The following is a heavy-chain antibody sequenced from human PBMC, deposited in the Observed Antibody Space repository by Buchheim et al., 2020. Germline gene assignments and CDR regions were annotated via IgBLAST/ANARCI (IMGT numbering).Heavy chain of an antibody. CDR2: IYYSGST. D-gene: IGHD3-10*01. J-gene: IGHJ4*02. V-gene: IGHV4-31*03. Sequence: QVQLQESGPGLVKPSQTLSLTCTVSGGSISSGGYYWSWIRQHPGKGLEWIGYIYYSGSTYYNPSLTSRVTISVDTSKNQFPLRPGSVTAADTTVYYCARVPLWFGTWEEPFDYWGQGTL. CDR1: GGSISSGGYY. CDR3: ARVPLWFGTWEEPFDY.